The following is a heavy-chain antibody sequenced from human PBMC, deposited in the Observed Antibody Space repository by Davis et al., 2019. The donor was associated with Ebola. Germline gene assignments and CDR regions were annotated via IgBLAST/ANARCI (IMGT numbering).Heavy chain of an antibody. D-gene: IGHD3-16*02. CDR3: ASESHDYIWGSYHVWFDP. J-gene: IGHJ5*02. CDR1: GFTFSDYY. CDR2: ISSSSSYT. Sequence: GESLKISCAASGFTFSDYYMSWIRQAPGKGLEWVSYISSSSSYTNYADSVKGRFTISRDNAKNSLYLQMNSLRAEDTAVYYCASESHDYIWGSYHVWFDPWGQGTLVTVSS. V-gene: IGHV3-11*06.